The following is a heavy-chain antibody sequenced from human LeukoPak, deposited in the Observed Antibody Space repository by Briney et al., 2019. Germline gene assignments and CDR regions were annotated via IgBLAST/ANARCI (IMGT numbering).Heavy chain of an antibody. J-gene: IGHJ6*02. Sequence: GGSLRLSCAASGFTFSSYAMHWVRQAPGKGLEYVSAISSNGGSTYYANSVKGRFTISRDNSKNTLYLQMGSLRAEDMAVYYCARGLRAAYCGGDCYSLYYYYGMDVWGQGTTVTVSS. CDR1: GFTFSSYA. CDR2: ISSNGGST. D-gene: IGHD2-21*02. CDR3: ARGLRAAYCGGDCYSLYYYYGMDV. V-gene: IGHV3-64*01.